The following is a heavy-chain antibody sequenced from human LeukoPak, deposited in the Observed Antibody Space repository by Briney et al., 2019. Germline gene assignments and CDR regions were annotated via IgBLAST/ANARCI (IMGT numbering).Heavy chain of an antibody. Sequence: GGSLRLSCAASGFTFSSYGMHWVRQAPGKGLEWVAFIRYDGSNKYYADSVKGRFTISRDNSKNTLYLQMNSLRAEDTAVYYCAKDEASIVVVPAAISNWFDPRGQGTLVTVSS. CDR2: IRYDGSNK. CDR3: AKDEASIVVVPAAISNWFDP. D-gene: IGHD2-2*01. J-gene: IGHJ5*02. V-gene: IGHV3-30*02. CDR1: GFTFSSYG.